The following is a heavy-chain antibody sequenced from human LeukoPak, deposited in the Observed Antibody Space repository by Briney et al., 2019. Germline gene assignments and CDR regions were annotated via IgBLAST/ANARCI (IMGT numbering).Heavy chain of an antibody. V-gene: IGHV3-66*01. CDR1: GFTVSNNY. J-gene: IGHJ4*02. Sequence: GGSLRLSCAASGFTVSNNYMSWVRQAPGKGLEWVSVIFSGGSTYYADSVKGRFTISRDNSKNTLYLQMNSLRAEDTAVYYCARARIAAAGRIDYWGQGTLVTVSS. D-gene: IGHD6-13*01. CDR3: ARARIAAAGRIDY. CDR2: IFSGGST.